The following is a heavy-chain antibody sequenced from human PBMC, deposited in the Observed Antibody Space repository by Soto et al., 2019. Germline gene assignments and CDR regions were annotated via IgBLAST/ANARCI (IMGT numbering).Heavy chain of an antibody. J-gene: IGHJ5*02. CDR1: GGTFSSYA. Sequence: GASVKVSCKASGGTFSSYAISRVRQAPGQGLEWMGGIIPIFGTANYAQKFQGRVTMTEDTSTDTAYMELSSLRSEDTAVYYCANGTGLLWFGELLHPFDPWGQGTLVTVSS. V-gene: IGHV1-69*06. CDR3: ANGTGLLWFGELLHPFDP. CDR2: IIPIFGTA. D-gene: IGHD3-10*01.